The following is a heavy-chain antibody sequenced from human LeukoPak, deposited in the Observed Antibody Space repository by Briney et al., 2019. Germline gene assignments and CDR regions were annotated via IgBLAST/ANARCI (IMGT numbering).Heavy chain of an antibody. CDR1: GFKFSTYG. Sequence: GGSLRLSCAASGFKFSTYGMNWVRQAPGKGLEWVSIISNDERNTHYVDSVEGRFTISRDNSKNTLFLQMNSLRAEDTAVYYCAKGVNYYDSSGYYPYYFDYWGQGTLVTVSS. V-gene: IGHV3-30*18. CDR2: ISNDERNT. CDR3: AKGVNYYDSSGYYPYYFDY. J-gene: IGHJ4*02. D-gene: IGHD3-22*01.